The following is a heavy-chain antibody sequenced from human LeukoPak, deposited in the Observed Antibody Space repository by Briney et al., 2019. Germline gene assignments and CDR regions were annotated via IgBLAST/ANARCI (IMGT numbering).Heavy chain of an antibody. V-gene: IGHV4-4*07. Sequence: PSETLPLTCTVSGGSISSYYWSWIRQPAGKGLEWIGRIYSNGITNYNPSLKSRVTMSVDTSKKEFSLKLSSVTAADTAVYYCASSPNFYYYYMDVWGKGTTVTVSS. CDR1: GGSISSYY. CDR3: ASSPNFYYYYMDV. J-gene: IGHJ6*03. CDR2: IYSNGIT.